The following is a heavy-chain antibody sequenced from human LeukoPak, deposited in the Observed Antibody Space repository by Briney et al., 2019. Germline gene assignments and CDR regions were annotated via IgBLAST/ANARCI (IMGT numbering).Heavy chain of an antibody. D-gene: IGHD2-15*01. Sequence: GGSLRLSCAASGFTFSSYEMNWVRRAPGKGLEWVSYISSSGSTIYYADSVKGRFTISRDNAKNSLYLQMNSLRAEDTAVYYCARDRQGFLDYWGQGTLVTVSS. CDR2: ISSSGSTI. J-gene: IGHJ4*02. CDR1: GFTFSSYE. V-gene: IGHV3-48*03. CDR3: ARDRQGFLDY.